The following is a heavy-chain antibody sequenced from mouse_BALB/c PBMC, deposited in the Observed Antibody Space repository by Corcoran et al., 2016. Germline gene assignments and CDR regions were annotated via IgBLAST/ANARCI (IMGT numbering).Heavy chain of an antibody. J-gene: IGHJ2*01. V-gene: IGHV9-1*02. CDR1: GYTFTKYG. CDR3: ARGNLDY. Sequence: QIQLVQSGPELKKPGETVKISCKASGYTFTKYGMNWVKQAPGKGLKWMGWINTYTGEPTYADDFKGRFAFSLETSASTAYLQINNLKNEDMATYFCARGNLDYWGQGTTLTVSS. CDR2: INTYTGEP. D-gene: IGHD2-1*01.